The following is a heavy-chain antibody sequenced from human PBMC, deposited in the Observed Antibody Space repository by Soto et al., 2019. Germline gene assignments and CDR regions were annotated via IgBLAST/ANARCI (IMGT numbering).Heavy chain of an antibody. D-gene: IGHD3-3*01. CDR2: ISGSGGST. CDR1: GFTFSSYA. Sequence: EVQLLESGGGLVQPGGSLRLSCAASGFTFSSYAMSWVRQAPGKGLEWVSAISGSGGSTYYADSVKGRFTISRDNSKNTLDLQMNSLRAEDTAVYYCAKLAADFWSGYYRDYYYYYYMDVWGKGTTVTVSS. CDR3: AKLAADFWSGYYRDYYYYYYMDV. V-gene: IGHV3-23*01. J-gene: IGHJ6*03.